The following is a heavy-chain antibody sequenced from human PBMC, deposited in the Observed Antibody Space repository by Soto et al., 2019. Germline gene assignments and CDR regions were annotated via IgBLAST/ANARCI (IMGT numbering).Heavy chain of an antibody. CDR3: ARSVARQKRLRYFDWSTERVWAFDI. CDR1: CGSFIGYY. D-gene: IGHD3-9*01. J-gene: IGHJ3*02. Sequence: KASETLSLTCAVYCGSFIGYYWSWIRQPPGKGLEWIGEINHSGSTNYNPSLKSRVTISVDTSKNQFSLKLSSVTAADTAVYYCARSVARQKRLRYFDWSTERVWAFDIWGQGTMVTVSS. CDR2: INHSGST. V-gene: IGHV4-34*01.